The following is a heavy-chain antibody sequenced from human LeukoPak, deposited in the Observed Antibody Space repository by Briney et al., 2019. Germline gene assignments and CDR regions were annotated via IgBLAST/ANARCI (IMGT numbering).Heavy chain of an antibody. Sequence: GGSLRLSCAASGFTFGIYAMNWVRQAPGKGLEWVSYIGPSGSNIYYADSVKGRFTISRDNAKDSLYLQMNSLKTEDTAVYYCTTDLKPVRNRLGHSSSWTRVGGVDYWGQGTLVTVSS. CDR2: IGPSGSNI. CDR1: GFTFGIYA. V-gene: IGHV3-48*01. CDR3: TTDLKPVRNRLGHSSSWTRVGGVDY. J-gene: IGHJ4*02. D-gene: IGHD6-13*01.